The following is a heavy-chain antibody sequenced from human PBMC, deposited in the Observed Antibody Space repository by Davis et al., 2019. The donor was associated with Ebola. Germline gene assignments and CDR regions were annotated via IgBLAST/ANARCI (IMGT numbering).Heavy chain of an antibody. CDR2: INPNSGDT. V-gene: IGHV1-2*06. J-gene: IGHJ4*01. Sequence: SVKVSCKASGYSFTGYYMHWVRQAPGQGLEWMGRINPNSGDTNYAQKFQGRVTMTRDTSINTAYMELSRLRSDDTAVYYCARGGVAYSDLDYWGQGTLVAVSS. CDR3: ARGGVAYSDLDY. D-gene: IGHD2-21*01. CDR1: GYSFTGYY.